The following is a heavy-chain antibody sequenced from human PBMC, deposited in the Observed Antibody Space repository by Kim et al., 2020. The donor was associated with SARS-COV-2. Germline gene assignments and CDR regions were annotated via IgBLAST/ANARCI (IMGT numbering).Heavy chain of an antibody. D-gene: IGHD1-7*01. J-gene: IGHJ4*02. Sequence: SETLSLTCAVYGGSFSGYYWSWIRQPPGKGLEWIGEINHSGSTNYNPSLKSRVTISVDTSKNQFSLKLSSVTAADTAVYYCARGLERGEMHPMRITGTTAGADKNFDYWGQGTLVTVSS. V-gene: IGHV4-34*01. CDR1: GGSFSGYY. CDR2: INHSGST. CDR3: ARGLERGEMHPMRITGTTAGADKNFDY.